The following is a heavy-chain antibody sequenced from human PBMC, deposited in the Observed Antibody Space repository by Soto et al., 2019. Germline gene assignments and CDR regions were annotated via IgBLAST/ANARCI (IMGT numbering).Heavy chain of an antibody. Sequence: SETLSLTCTVSGGSISSYYWSWIRQPPGKGLEWIGYIYYSGSTNYNPSLKSRVTISVDTSKNQFSLKLSSVTAADTAVYYCARLDSIQGYCSSTSCPDYWGQGTLVTVSS. J-gene: IGHJ4*02. CDR1: GGSISSYY. CDR2: IYYSGST. CDR3: ARLDSIQGYCSSTSCPDY. V-gene: IGHV4-59*01. D-gene: IGHD2-2*01.